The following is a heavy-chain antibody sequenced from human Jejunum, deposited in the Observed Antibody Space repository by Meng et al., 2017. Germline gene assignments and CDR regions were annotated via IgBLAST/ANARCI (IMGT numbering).Heavy chain of an antibody. CDR2: TYYRSKWYI. CDR3: AGGGLVRSTRGYFDY. J-gene: IGHJ4*02. V-gene: IGHV6-1*01. D-gene: IGHD1-26*01. Sequence: QIQLQQSGPGLVKPSQTPSLTCAISGDSVSGNSAGWNWIRQSPSRGLEWLGRTYYRSKWYIDYAVSVKSRITINPDTSKNQFSLHLNSVTPEDTAVYYCAGGGLVRSTRGYFDYWGQGTLVTVSS. CDR1: GDSVSGNSAG.